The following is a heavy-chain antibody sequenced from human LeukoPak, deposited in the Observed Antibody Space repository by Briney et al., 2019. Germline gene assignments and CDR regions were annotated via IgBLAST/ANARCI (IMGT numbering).Heavy chain of an antibody. J-gene: IGHJ5*02. CDR3: ARGLMVRGAYWFDP. CDR1: GYTFTSYD. D-gene: IGHD3-10*01. CDR2: MNPNSGNT. Sequence: GASVKVSCKASGYTFTSYDINWVRQATGQGLEWRGWMNPNSGNTGYAQKFQGRVTITRNTSISTAYMELSSLRSEDTAVYYCARGLMVRGAYWFDPWGQGTLVTVSS. V-gene: IGHV1-8*03.